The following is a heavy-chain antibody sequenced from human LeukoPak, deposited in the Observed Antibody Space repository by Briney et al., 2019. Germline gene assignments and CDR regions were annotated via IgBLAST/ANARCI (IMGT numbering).Heavy chain of an antibody. CDR1: GYIFANYW. CDR2: IFPGDSDT. J-gene: IGHJ4*02. V-gene: IGHV5-51*01. CDR3: AGARGATYFDY. D-gene: IGHD1-26*01. Sequence: GESLKISCKASGYIFANYWIGWVRQMPGKGLEWMGIIFPGDSDTRYSPSFQGQVTISVDKSINTAYLQWRSLKAADTAMYYCAGARGATYFDYWGQGTLVSVSS.